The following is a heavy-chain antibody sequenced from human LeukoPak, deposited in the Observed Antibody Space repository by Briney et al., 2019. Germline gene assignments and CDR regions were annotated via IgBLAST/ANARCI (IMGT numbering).Heavy chain of an antibody. CDR1: GFPFSSYA. D-gene: IGHD3-3*01. CDR2: ISGSGGST. Sequence: GGSLRLSCAASGFPFSSYAMSWVRQAPGKGLEWVSAISGSGGSTYYADSVKGRFTISRDNSKNTLYLQMNSLRAEDTAVYYCARDNDFWSGYYPINWFDPWGQGTLVTVSS. J-gene: IGHJ5*02. CDR3: ARDNDFWSGYYPINWFDP. V-gene: IGHV3-23*01.